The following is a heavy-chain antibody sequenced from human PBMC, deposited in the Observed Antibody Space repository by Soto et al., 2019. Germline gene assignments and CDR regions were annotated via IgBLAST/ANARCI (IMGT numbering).Heavy chain of an antibody. CDR3: ARDRGPSGFREYYYGMDV. J-gene: IGHJ6*02. D-gene: IGHD3-10*01. CDR2: IWYDGSNK. Sequence: GGSLRLSCAASGFTFSSYGMHWVRQAPGKGLEWVAVIWYDGSNKYYADSVKGRFTISRDNSKNTLYLQMNSLRAEDTAVYYCARDRGPSGFREYYYGMDVWGQGTTVTVSS. V-gene: IGHV3-33*01. CDR1: GFTFSSYG.